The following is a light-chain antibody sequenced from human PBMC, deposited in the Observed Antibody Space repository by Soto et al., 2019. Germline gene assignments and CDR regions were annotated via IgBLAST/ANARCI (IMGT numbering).Light chain of an antibody. J-gene: IGLJ1*01. Sequence: QSALTQPASVSGSPGQSVTISCTGTNSDVGGYNYVSWYQQHPGTAPKLMIYEVSNPPSGVSNRFSGGKSCNTASLTITGRQAEGEEDYYYSSYTGSSTLVVFGTGTKLTVL. CDR3: SSYTGSSTLVV. V-gene: IGLV2-14*01. CDR2: EVS. CDR1: NSDVGGYNY.